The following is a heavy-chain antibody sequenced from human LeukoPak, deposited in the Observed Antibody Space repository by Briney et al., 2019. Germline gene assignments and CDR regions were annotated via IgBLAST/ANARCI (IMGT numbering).Heavy chain of an antibody. D-gene: IGHD2-15*01. CDR2: ITHSGFT. CDR1: GGSISGYY. V-gene: IGHV4-59*08. CDR3: ARNYAAVGCFFSYYFQF. Sequence: SETLSLTCNVSGGSISGYYWSWIRQPPGQGLEWIGYITHSGFTSYNPSLKGRVTISVDTSKNQFSLRLNSVTAADTAVYYCARNYAAVGCFFSYYFQFWGMGALVTVSS. J-gene: IGHJ4*02.